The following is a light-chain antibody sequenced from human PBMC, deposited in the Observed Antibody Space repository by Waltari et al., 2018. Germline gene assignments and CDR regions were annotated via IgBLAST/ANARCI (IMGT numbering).Light chain of an antibody. CDR1: SGDVGGYNY. CDR2: DVS. J-gene: IGLJ3*02. CDR3: CSYAGSYTWV. Sequence: QSALTQPRSVSGSPGQPVTIPCTGTSGDVGGYNYVPLYQQHPGKAPNIKIYDVSKRPSGVPDRFSGSKSGNTASLTISGLQAEDEADYYCCSYAGSYTWVFGGGTKLTVL. V-gene: IGLV2-11*01.